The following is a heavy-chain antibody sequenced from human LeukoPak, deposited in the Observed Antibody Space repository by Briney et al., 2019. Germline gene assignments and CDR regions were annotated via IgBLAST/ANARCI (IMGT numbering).Heavy chain of an antibody. D-gene: IGHD2-15*01. V-gene: IGHV1-69*13. CDR3: ARREVYCSGGSCYNYRPHAYYGMDV. CDR2: IFPIFGTA. J-gene: IGHJ6*02. Sequence: ASVKVSCKASGGTFSSYAISWVRQAPGQGLEWMGGIFPIFGTANYAQKFQGRVTITADESTSTAYMELSSLRSEDTAVYYCARREVYCSGGSCYNYRPHAYYGMDVWGQGTTVTVSS. CDR1: GGTFSSYA.